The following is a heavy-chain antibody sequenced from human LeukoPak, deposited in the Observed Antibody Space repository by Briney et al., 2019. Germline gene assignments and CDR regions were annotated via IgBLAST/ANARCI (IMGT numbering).Heavy chain of an antibody. CDR1: WGSFSVYY. D-gene: IGHD3-3*01. CDR2: INHSGST. V-gene: IGHV4-34*01. Sequence: SETLSLTRAVYWGSFSVYYWSWIRQPPGKGLEWIGEINHSGSTNYNPSLKSRVTISVDTPKKQFSLKLSSVTAADTAVYYCARTPDDFWSGYSTNFDDWGQGTLVTVYS. CDR3: ARTPDDFWSGYSTNFDD. J-gene: IGHJ4*02.